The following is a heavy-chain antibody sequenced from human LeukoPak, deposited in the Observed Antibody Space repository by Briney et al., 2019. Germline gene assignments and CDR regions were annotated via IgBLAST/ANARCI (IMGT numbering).Heavy chain of an antibody. V-gene: IGHV1-18*04. CDR2: ISAYNGNT. CDR1: GYTFTSYG. J-gene: IGHJ4*02. D-gene: IGHD3-10*01. Sequence: ASVKVSCKASGYTFTSYGISWVRQAPGQGLEWMGWISAYNGNTNYAQKLQGRVTMTTDTSTSTAYMELRSLRSDDTAVYYCARDDPSHGSGSYYSFDYWGQGTLVTVSS. CDR3: ARDDPSHGSGSYYSFDY.